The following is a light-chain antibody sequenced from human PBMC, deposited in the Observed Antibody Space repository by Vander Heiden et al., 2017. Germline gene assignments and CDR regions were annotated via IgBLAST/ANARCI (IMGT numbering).Light chain of an antibody. CDR3: VLYMGSGIWV. J-gene: IGLJ3*02. CDR1: SGSVPTSYY. Sequence: TVVTREPSFSVSPGGPVPLTCCLSSGSVPTSYYPSWYQQTPGQAPRTLIYSTSSRPSGVPDRFSGSILGNKAALTITGAQADDESDYYCVLYMGSGIWVFGGGTKLTVL. CDR2: STS. V-gene: IGLV8-61*01.